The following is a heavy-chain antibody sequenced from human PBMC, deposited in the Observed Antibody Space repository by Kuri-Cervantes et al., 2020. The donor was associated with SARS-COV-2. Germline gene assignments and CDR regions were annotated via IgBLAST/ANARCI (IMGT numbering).Heavy chain of an antibody. CDR3: AKSRWQQLSWLDY. CDR2: ISNDGSKE. J-gene: IGHJ4*02. V-gene: IGHV3-30*12. Sequence: GESLKISCAASGFTFSSYGMHWVRQAPGKGLEWVAVISNDGSKEYYADSVKGRFTISRDNSKNTLYLQMNSLRAEDTAVYYCAKSRWQQLSWLDYWGQGTLVTVSS. CDR1: GFTFSSYG. D-gene: IGHD6-13*01.